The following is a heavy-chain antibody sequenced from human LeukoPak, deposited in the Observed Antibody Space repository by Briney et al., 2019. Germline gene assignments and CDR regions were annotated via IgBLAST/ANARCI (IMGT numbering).Heavy chain of an antibody. CDR2: ISGSGGST. CDR1: GFTFSSYG. Sequence: GGTLRLSCAASGFTFSSYGMSWVRQAPGKGLEWVSAISGSGGSTYYADSVKGRFTISRDNSKNTLYLQMNSLRAEDTAVYYCAKDRYKYQGRYYFDYWGQGTLVTVSS. D-gene: IGHD5-24*01. CDR3: AKDRYKYQGRYYFDY. J-gene: IGHJ4*02. V-gene: IGHV3-23*01.